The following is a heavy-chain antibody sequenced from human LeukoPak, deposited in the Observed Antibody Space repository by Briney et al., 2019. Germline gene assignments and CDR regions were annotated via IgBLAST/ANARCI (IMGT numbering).Heavy chain of an antibody. V-gene: IGHV3-23*01. D-gene: IGHD2-2*01. CDR3: AKDRRVIVVVPAASDY. CDR1: GFTFSSYA. J-gene: IGHJ4*02. CDR2: ISGSGVST. Sequence: GGSLRLSCAASGFTFSSYAMSWVRQAPGKGLEWVSAISGSGVSTYYADSVKGRFTISRDNSKNTLYLQMNSLRAEDTAVYYCAKDRRVIVVVPAASDYWGQGTLVTVSS.